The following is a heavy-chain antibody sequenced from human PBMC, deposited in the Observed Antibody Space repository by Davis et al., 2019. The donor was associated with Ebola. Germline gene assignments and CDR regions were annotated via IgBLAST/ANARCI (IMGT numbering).Heavy chain of an antibody. Sequence: ASVKVSCKVSEYTLREISMHWVRQAPGIGLEWMGSFDPEDGETIYAQKFQGRVTITADESTSTAYMELSSLRSEDTAVYYCARERVGYCSGGSCSRFDYWGQGTLVTVSS. CDR3: ARERVGYCSGGSCSRFDY. D-gene: IGHD2-15*01. V-gene: IGHV1-24*01. CDR1: EYTLREIS. CDR2: FDPEDGET. J-gene: IGHJ4*02.